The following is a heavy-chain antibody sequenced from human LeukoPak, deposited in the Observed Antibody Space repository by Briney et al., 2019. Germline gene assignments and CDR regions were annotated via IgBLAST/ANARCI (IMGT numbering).Heavy chain of an antibody. J-gene: IGHJ4*02. CDR1: GGFISSGNYD. CDR3: AKASGYDSSFDY. V-gene: IGHV4-61*02. CDR2: ISTSGST. Sequence: PSQTLSLTCTDSGGFISSGNYDSTWIRQPAGKGLEWIGRISTSGSTNYNPSLKSRVTISLDTSMNQFFLRLTSVAAADTAVYYCAKASGYDSSFDYWGQGTLVTVSS. D-gene: IGHD5-12*01.